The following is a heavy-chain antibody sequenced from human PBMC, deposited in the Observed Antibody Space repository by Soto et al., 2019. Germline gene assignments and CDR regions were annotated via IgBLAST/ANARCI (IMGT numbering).Heavy chain of an antibody. Sequence: GGSLRLSCAASGFTFSSYGMHWVRQAPGKGLEWVAVISYDGSNKYYADSVKGRFTISRDNSKNTLYLQMNSLRAEDTAVYYCAKDGVFYYGDDIKNAKKLYYMDVWGKGTTVTVSS. CDR2: ISYDGSNK. D-gene: IGHD4-17*01. J-gene: IGHJ6*03. CDR1: GFTFSSYG. V-gene: IGHV3-30*18. CDR3: AKDGVFYYGDDIKNAKKLYYMDV.